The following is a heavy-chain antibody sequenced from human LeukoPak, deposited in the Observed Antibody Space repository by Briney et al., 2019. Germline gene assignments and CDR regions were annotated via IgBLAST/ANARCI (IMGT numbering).Heavy chain of an antibody. CDR1: GFTFSSYA. D-gene: IGHD2-2*01. V-gene: IGHV3-23*01. J-gene: IGHJ4*02. CDR2: ISGSGGST. CDR3: AINRIPRDPIVVVPAASPPPYYFDY. Sequence: GGSLRLSCAASGFTFSSYAMSWVRQAPGKGLEWVSAISGSGGSTYYADSVKGRFTISRDNSKNTLYLQMNSLRAEDTAVYYCAINRIPRDPIVVVPAASPPPYYFDYWGQGTLVTVSS.